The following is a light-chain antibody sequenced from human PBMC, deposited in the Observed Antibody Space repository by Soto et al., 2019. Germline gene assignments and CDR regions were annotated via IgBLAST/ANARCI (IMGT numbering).Light chain of an antibody. J-gene: IGLJ1*01. V-gene: IGLV1-40*01. CDR3: QSYDCSLSGSV. Sequence: QSVLTQPPSVSGAPGQRVTISCTGSSSNIGAGYDVHWYQQLPGTAPKLLIYGNSNRPSGVPDRFSGSKSGTSASLAITGLQAEDEADYYCQSYDCSLSGSVVGTGTKVTVL. CDR1: SSNIGAGYD. CDR2: GNS.